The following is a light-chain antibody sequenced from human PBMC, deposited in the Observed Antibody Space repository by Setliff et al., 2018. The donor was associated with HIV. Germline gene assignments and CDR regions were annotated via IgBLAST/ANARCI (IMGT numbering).Light chain of an antibody. CDR3: FSYTNTDTFV. CDR1: HSDVGGFTL. V-gene: IGLV2-23*02. CDR2: DVS. Sequence: QSVLSQPASVSGSPGQSITISCTGTHSDVGGFTLVSWYQKYPDRVPKLIIYDVSKRPSRVSDRFSGSKSANTASLTISWLQAEDEADYFCFSYTNTDTFVFGTGTKVTVL. J-gene: IGLJ1*01.